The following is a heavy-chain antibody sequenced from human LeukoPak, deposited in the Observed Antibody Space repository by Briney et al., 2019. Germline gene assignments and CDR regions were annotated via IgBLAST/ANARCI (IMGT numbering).Heavy chain of an antibody. D-gene: IGHD3-22*01. J-gene: IGHJ4*02. CDR2: ISVSGGNT. CDR3: ARAGSSGYYSYFDY. V-gene: IGHV3-23*01. Sequence: GGSLRLSCAASGFTFSNYAMSWVRQAPGKGLEWVSSISVSGGNTYYADSVKGRFTISRDNSKNTLYLQMNSLRAEDTAVYYCARAGSSGYYSYFDYWGQGTLVTVSS. CDR1: GFTFSNYA.